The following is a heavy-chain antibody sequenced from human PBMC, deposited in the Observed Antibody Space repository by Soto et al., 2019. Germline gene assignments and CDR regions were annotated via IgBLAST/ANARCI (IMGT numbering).Heavy chain of an antibody. CDR3: AKDPSGYDFDY. CDR2: ISGSGGST. J-gene: IGHJ4*02. D-gene: IGHD3-22*01. V-gene: IGHV3-23*01. Sequence: GGSLRLSCAASGFTFSSHAMSWVRQAPGKGLEWVSAISGSGGSTYYADSVKGRFTISRDNSKNTLYLQMNSLRAEDTALYYCAKDPSGYDFDYWGQGTLVTVSS. CDR1: GFTFSSHA.